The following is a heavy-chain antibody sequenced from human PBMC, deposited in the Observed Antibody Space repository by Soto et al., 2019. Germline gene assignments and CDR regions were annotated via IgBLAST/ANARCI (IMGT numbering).Heavy chain of an antibody. D-gene: IGHD1-26*01. Sequence: RSRRLSCVVSGFPLRDSDMHRVRQPTGKGLEWVSGLGAADDPYYVASVKGRFSVSIDNAQNSLYLQMNNRRVDDTAVYYCARAYLGRLPRRAEYYYAMDLWGRGTTVTAP. J-gene: IGHJ6*02. CDR2: LGAADDP. CDR3: ARAYLGRLPRRAEYYYAMDL. V-gene: IGHV3-13*05. CDR1: GFPLRDSD.